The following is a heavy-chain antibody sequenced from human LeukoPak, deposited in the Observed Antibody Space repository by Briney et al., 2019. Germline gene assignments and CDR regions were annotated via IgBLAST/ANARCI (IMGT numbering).Heavy chain of an antibody. J-gene: IGHJ5*02. CDR3: ARGQGSSWYLMNWFDP. Sequence: SETLSLTCTVSGGSISSGSYYWSWIRQPAGKGLEWIGRIYTSGITNYNPSLQSRVTISVDTSKNQCSLKLSSVTAADTAVYYCARGQGSSWYLMNWFDPWGQGTWSPSPQ. D-gene: IGHD6-13*01. V-gene: IGHV4-61*02. CDR2: IYTSGIT. CDR1: GGSISSGSYY.